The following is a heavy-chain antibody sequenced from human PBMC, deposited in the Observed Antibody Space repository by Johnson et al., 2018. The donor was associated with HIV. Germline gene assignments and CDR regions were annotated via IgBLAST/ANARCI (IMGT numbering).Heavy chain of an antibody. CDR1: GFTFSNYA. V-gene: IGHV3-33*06. Sequence: QVQLVESGGGVVQPGRSLRLSCEASGFTFSNYAMHWVRQAPGKGLEWVAVIWYNGSKKWYADSVKGRFTISRDNSKNTLFLQMNSLRAEDTAVYYCAKERYMGSTTLADAFDIWGQGTMVTVSS. D-gene: IGHD1-26*01. CDR3: AKERYMGSTTLADAFDI. J-gene: IGHJ3*02. CDR2: IWYNGSKK.